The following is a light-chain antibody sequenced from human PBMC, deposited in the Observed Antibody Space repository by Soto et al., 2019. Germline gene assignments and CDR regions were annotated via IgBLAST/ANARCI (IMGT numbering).Light chain of an antibody. CDR1: QSVSSSF. CDR3: QQYGNSLLT. Sequence: EIVLTQSPGTLSLSPGERATLSCRASQSVSSSFLACYQQKPGQAPRLLVYGASSRATGIPARFSGSGSGTDFTLTISRLEPEDFAVYYCQQYGNSLLTFGPGTKVDI. V-gene: IGKV3-20*01. J-gene: IGKJ3*01. CDR2: GAS.